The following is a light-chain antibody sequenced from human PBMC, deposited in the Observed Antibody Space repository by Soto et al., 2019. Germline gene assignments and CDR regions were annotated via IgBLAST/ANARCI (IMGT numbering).Light chain of an antibody. Sequence: QSVLTQPPSVSGAPGQRVTISCTGSSSNIGAGYDVKWYQQLPGTAPKLLIYGNSHRPSGVPDRFSGSKSGTSASLAITGLQAEDEADYYCQCYDSSLSGWVFGGGTQLTVL. CDR1: SSNIGAGYD. CDR3: QCYDSSLSGWV. CDR2: GNS. V-gene: IGLV1-40*01. J-gene: IGLJ3*02.